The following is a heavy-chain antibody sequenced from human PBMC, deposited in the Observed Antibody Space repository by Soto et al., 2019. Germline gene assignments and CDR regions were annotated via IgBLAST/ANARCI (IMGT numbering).Heavy chain of an antibody. CDR3: ARGKYRSPRGGVDV. V-gene: IGHV5-51*01. D-gene: IGHD1-1*01. J-gene: IGHJ6*02. Sequence: GESLKISCKHSGFNFPTFWIAWVRQMPGKGLGWMGTIYPDDSDTRYSPSFQGQVTISADKSIQTAYLQWGSLKASDSALYYCARGKYRSPRGGVDVWGQGTPV. CDR1: GFNFPTFW. CDR2: IYPDDSDT.